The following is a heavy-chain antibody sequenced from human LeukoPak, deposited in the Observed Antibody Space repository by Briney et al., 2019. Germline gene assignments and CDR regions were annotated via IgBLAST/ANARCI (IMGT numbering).Heavy chain of an antibody. V-gene: IGHV3-7*01. D-gene: IGHD6-13*01. CDR2: ITPDGGDK. CDR1: GFTFSGSW. Sequence: PGGSLRLSCAASGFTFSGSWMTWDRQAPGKGLEWVANITPDGGDKYYVDSVRGRFTISRDNAKNSLYLQMNSLRAEDTAVYYCARVTYAAGSHWSQGTLVTVSS. CDR3: ARVTYAAGSH. J-gene: IGHJ4*02.